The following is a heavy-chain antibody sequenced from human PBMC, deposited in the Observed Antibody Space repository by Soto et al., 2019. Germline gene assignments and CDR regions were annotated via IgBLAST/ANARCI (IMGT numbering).Heavy chain of an antibody. J-gene: IGHJ5*02. CDR3: ARDMKSVRFWGTNGFDP. CDR1: GFNFGAFG. Sequence: GGSLRLSCGASGFNFGAFGMNWVRQAPGKGLEWVSSITLSSSYIYYADSVKGRFTVSRDNAKNSLYLDMKSLTVDDTAVYYCARDMKSVRFWGTNGFDPWGQGTLVTVSS. V-gene: IGHV3-21*01. CDR2: ITLSSSYI. D-gene: IGHD3-16*01.